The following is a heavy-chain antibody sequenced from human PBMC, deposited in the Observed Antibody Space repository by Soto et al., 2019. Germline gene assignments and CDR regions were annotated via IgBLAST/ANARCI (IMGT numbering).Heavy chain of an antibody. CDR3: AGGGVRGVITRTRDYYGMDV. Sequence: GEALNISCKGSGYSFTSYWIGSVRQMPGKGLEWMWIIYPGDSDTRHSPSFQGKVTISADKSISTAYLQWSSLKASDTAMYYCAGGGVRGVITRTRDYYGMDVWGQGTTVTVSS. CDR1: GYSFTSYW. D-gene: IGHD3-10*01. V-gene: IGHV5-51*01. CDR2: IYPGDSDT. J-gene: IGHJ6*02.